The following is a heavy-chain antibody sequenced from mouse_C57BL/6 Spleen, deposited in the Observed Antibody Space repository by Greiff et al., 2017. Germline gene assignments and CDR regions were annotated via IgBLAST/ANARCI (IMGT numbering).Heavy chain of an antibody. D-gene: IGHD2-10*01. Sequence: EVHLQQSGPELVKPGASVKISCKASGYTFTDYYMNWVKQSHGKSLEWIGDINPNNGGTSYNQKFKGKATLTVDKSSSTAYMELRSLTSEDSAVYYCARAPYYDYYYAMDYWGQGTSVTVSS. CDR3: ARAPYYDYYYAMDY. CDR2: INPNNGGT. J-gene: IGHJ4*01. V-gene: IGHV1-26*01. CDR1: GYTFTDYY.